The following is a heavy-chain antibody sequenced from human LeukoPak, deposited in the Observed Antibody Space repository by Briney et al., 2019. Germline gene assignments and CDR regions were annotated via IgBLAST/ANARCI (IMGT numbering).Heavy chain of an antibody. CDR1: GFTFSNFA. CDR3: ARESKGRSKIDY. CDR2: IKQDGSEK. J-gene: IGHJ4*02. Sequence: GGSLRLSCAASGFTFSNFAMSWVRQAPGKGLEWVGNIKQDGSEKYYVDSVKGRFTISRDNAKNSLYLQMNSLRAEDTAVYYCARESKGRSKIDYWGQGTLVTVSS. V-gene: IGHV3-7*01. D-gene: IGHD4-17*01.